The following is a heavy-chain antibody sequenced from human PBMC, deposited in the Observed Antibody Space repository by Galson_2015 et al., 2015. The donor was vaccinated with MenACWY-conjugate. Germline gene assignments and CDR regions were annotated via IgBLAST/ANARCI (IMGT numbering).Heavy chain of an antibody. J-gene: IGHJ4*02. D-gene: IGHD6-19*01. CDR2: IHYSGST. V-gene: IGHV4-59*01. CDR1: GASISTDY. Sequence: ETLSLTCSVSGASISTDYWSWIRQPPGKGLEWIGYIHYSGSTKYNPSLKTRITMSLDTPENQFSLKLSSVTAADTAVYYCARWVAVKMIEYCGQGTLVTVSS. CDR3: ARWVAVKMIEY.